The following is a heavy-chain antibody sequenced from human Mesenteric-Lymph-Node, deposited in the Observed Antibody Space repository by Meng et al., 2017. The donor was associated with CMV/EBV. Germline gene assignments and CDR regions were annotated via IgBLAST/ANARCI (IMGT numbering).Heavy chain of an antibody. V-gene: IGHV3-9*03. CDR2: ISWNSGSI. CDR1: GFTFDDYA. D-gene: IGHD3-3*01. CDR3: AKDREYDFWSGPFDY. J-gene: IGHJ4*02. Sequence: SLKISCAASGFTFDDYAMHWVRQAPGKGLEWVSGISWNSGSIGYADSVKGRFTISRDHAKNSLYLQMNRLRAEDMALYYCAKDREYDFWSGPFDYWGQGTLVTVSS.